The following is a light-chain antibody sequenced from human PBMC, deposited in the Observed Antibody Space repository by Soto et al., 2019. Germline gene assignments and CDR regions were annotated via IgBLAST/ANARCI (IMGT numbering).Light chain of an antibody. V-gene: IGKV1-5*03. CDR2: KAS. J-gene: IGKJ2*01. CDR3: QQYNSYPYT. Sequence: DIQMTQSPSTLSASVGDRVTITCRASQSISSWLAWYQQKPGKAPKLLIYKASSLESGVPSRFSGSGSGTECTLTIITLQPDEFATYDCQQYNSYPYTFGQGTKLEIK. CDR1: QSISSW.